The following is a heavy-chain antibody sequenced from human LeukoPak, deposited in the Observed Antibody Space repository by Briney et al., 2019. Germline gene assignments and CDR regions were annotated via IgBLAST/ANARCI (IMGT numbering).Heavy chain of an antibody. J-gene: IGHJ4*02. CDR1: GVSLSIHY. CDR2: VYYTGST. V-gene: IGHV4-59*11. Sequence: PETLSLTPSVSGVSLSIHYWRWIRQPPGKGLEWIGYVYYTGSTTYNPSLKSRVTISVDTSKNQFSLRLSPVTAADTAVYYCAREMWGLLPIFDFWGRGILVTVSS. D-gene: IGHD1-26*01. CDR3: AREMWGLLPIFDF.